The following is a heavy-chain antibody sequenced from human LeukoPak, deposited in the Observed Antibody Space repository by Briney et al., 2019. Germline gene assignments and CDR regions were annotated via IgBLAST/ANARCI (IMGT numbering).Heavy chain of an antibody. J-gene: IGHJ4*02. CDR1: GFTFITYS. CDR3: ARDLQYSSSWSFDS. CDR2: ISSSSTYI. D-gene: IGHD6-19*01. V-gene: IGHV3-21*01. Sequence: GGSLRLSCAASGFTFITYSMNWVRQAPGKGLEWVSSISSSSTYIYYADSVKSRFTSSRDNAKNSLYLQMNSLRAEDTAVYYCARDLQYSSSWSFDSWGQGTLVTVSS.